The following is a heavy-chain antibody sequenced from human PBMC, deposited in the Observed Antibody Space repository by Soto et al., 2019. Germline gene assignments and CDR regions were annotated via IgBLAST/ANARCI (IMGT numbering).Heavy chain of an antibody. CDR1: GGSISSSSYY. Sequence: SGALSLPCTVFGGSISSSSYYWGWIRQPPGKGLEWIGSIYYSGSTYYNPSLKSRVTISVDTSKNQFSLKLSSVTAADTAVYYCARQYDFWTSSDYWGQGTLVTVSS. J-gene: IGHJ4*02. CDR3: ARQYDFWTSSDY. CDR2: IYYSGST. D-gene: IGHD3-3*01. V-gene: IGHV4-39*01.